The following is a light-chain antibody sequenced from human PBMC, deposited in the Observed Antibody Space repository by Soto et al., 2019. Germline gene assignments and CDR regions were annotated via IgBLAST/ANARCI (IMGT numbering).Light chain of an antibody. CDR2: AAS. CDR1: QSVNRF. J-gene: IGKJ1*01. Sequence: DIQMTQSPSSLSASVGDRVSITCRAGQSVNRFLNWYQQKPGTAPKLLIRAASTLQSGVPSRFSGSGSGTDFTLTISSLQIEDFATYFCQQTDSTPQTFGQGTNVEI. CDR3: QQTDSTPQT. V-gene: IGKV1-39*01.